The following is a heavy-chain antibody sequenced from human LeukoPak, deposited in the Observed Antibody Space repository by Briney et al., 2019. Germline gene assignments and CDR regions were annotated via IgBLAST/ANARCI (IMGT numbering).Heavy chain of an antibody. CDR1: GFTLSSYS. CDR2: ISYDGSNK. CDR3: ARASGAYVWGSYRL. V-gene: IGHV3-30*03. J-gene: IGHJ4*02. Sequence: PGRSLRLSCAASGFTLSSYSIHWVRQAPGKGLEWVAVISYDGSNKYYADSVKGRFTISRDNSKNTLYLQMNSLRAEDTAVYYCARASGAYVWGSYRLWGQGTLVTVSS. D-gene: IGHD3-16*01.